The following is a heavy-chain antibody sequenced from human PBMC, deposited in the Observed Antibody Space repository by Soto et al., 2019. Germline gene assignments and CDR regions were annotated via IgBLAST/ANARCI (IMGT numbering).Heavy chain of an antibody. Sequence: QVQLVQSGAEVKKPGASVKISCKASGDTFTSYYMHWVRQAPGQGLEWMGIINPSGDTSYAQKFQGRVTIPRDTSTSTVYMELSSLRSEDTAVYYCARVYCSGGGCYGIDYWGQGTLVTVSS. CDR2: INPSGDT. V-gene: IGHV1-46*01. J-gene: IGHJ4*02. D-gene: IGHD2-15*01. CDR3: ARVYCSGGGCYGIDY. CDR1: GDTFTSYY.